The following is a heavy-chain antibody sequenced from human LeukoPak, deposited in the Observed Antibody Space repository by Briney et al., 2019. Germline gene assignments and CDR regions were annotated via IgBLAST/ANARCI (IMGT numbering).Heavy chain of an antibody. Sequence: ASVKVSCKASGYTFTSYDINWVRQATGQGLEWMGWMNPNSGNTGYAQKFQGRVTMTRNTPISTAYMELSSLRSEDTAVYYCATLNKYYDFWSGYYNFDYWGQGTLVTVSS. D-gene: IGHD3-3*01. CDR2: MNPNSGNT. CDR1: GYTFTSYD. J-gene: IGHJ4*02. V-gene: IGHV1-8*01. CDR3: ATLNKYYDFWSGYYNFDY.